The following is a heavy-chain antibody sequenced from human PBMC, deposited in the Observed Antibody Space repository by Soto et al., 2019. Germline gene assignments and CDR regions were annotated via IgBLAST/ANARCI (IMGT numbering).Heavy chain of an antibody. Sequence: RASVKVSCKASGYTFTSYGISWVRQAPGQGLEWMGWISAYNGNTNYAQKLQGRVTMTTDTSTSTAYMELRSLRSDDTAVYYCAGSYDSSGPYYYYGMDVWGQGTTVTVSS. CDR3: AGSYDSSGPYYYYGMDV. CDR1: GYTFTSYG. V-gene: IGHV1-18*01. J-gene: IGHJ6*02. D-gene: IGHD3-22*01. CDR2: ISAYNGNT.